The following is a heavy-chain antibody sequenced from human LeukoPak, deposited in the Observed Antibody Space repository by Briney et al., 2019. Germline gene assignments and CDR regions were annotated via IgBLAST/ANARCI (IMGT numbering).Heavy chain of an antibody. CDR1: GGSISSYY. J-gene: IGHJ5*02. CDR2: VYYSGST. CDR3: ARAGIAAAGNRWLDP. V-gene: IGHV4-59*01. D-gene: IGHD6-13*01. Sequence: PSETLSLTCTVSGGSISSYYWSWIRQPPGKGLEWIGYVYYSGSTNYNPSLKSRVTISVDTSKNQFSLKLSSVTAADTAVYYCARAGIAAAGNRWLDPWGQGTLVTVSS.